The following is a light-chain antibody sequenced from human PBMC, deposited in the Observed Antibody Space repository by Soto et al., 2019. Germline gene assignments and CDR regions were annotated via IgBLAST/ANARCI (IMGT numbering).Light chain of an antibody. V-gene: IGKV1-5*01. Sequence: DNQINQSPSALSATIGDRVTITCRASKNINTWVAWYQQKPGKAPKLLIYDASSLESGVPSRFSGSGSGTEFTLTIISLQPDDFATYYSQHSTSHSNAFGQLAKVDVK. CDR1: KNINTW. CDR2: DAS. CDR3: QHSTSHSNA. J-gene: IGKJ1*01.